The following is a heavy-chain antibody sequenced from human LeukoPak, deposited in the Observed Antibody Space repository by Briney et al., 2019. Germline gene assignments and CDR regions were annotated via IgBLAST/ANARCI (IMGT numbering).Heavy chain of an antibody. D-gene: IGHD1-26*01. CDR1: GFTFSSYA. Sequence: GGSLRLSCAASGFTFSSYAMSWLRQAPGEGLEWVSTISDSTDNIYYADSVKGRFTISRDNSKNTLYLQMNSLRAEDTAVYYCANALGDRGYWGQGTLVTVSS. V-gene: IGHV3-23*01. CDR2: ISDSTDNI. J-gene: IGHJ4*02. CDR3: ANALGDRGY.